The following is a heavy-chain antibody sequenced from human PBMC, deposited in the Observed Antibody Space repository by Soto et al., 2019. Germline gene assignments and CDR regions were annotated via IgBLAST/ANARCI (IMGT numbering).Heavy chain of an antibody. V-gene: IGHV4-61*01. CDR1: GGSISSSSYY. J-gene: IGHJ6*02. CDR2: IFSSGST. D-gene: IGHD3-3*01. Sequence: SETLSLTCTVSGGSISSSSYYWGWILQAPGRGLEWIGDIFSSGSTNYNPSLKSRVAISVDTSKNQVSLKLNAVTTADTAVYYCAREYYDFWSVTYSYYGLDVWGQGTTVTVSS. CDR3: AREYYDFWSVTYSYYGLDV.